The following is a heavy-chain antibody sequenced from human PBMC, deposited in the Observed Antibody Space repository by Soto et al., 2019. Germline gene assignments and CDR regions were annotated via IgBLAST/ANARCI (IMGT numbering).Heavy chain of an antibody. CDR1: GFTFSAYD. D-gene: IGHD2-15*01. Sequence: EVQLVESGGGVVQPGESLRLSCAASGFTFSAYDMHWVRQTTGKGLEWVSAIGAADDPYYLGSVEGRFTISRENAKNSLYLQMNSLRAEDTAVYYCARAYSGRLPRRADYYFAMDVWGQGTTVTVSS. J-gene: IGHJ6*02. CDR2: IGAADDP. V-gene: IGHV3-13*05. CDR3: ARAYSGRLPRRADYYFAMDV.